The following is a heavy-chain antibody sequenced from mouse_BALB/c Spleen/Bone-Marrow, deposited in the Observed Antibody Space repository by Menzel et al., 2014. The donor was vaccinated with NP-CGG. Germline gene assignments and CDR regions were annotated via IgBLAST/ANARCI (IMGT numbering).Heavy chain of an antibody. CDR3: ARDGDYTYAWFAY. J-gene: IGHJ3*01. Sequence: EVKVVESGGGVVKPGGSLKLSCAASGFTFSHYYMHWVRQTPEKRLEWVATISDGGSYTFYPDSVKGRFTISRDNAKNNLYLQMSSLKSEDTAMYYCARDGDYTYAWFAYWGQGTLVTVSA. D-gene: IGHD2-14*01. V-gene: IGHV5-4*02. CDR2: ISDGGSYT. CDR1: GFTFSHYY.